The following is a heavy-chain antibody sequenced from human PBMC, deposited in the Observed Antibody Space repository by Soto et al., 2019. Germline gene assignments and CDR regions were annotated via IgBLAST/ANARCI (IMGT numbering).Heavy chain of an antibody. V-gene: IGHV1-69*01. Sequence: QVQLVQSGAEVKKPGSSVKVSCKASGGTFSSYAISWVRQAPGQGLEWMGGIIPIFGTANYAQKFQGRVTITADESTSTAYMELISLRSEDTAVYYCARVSDSSGYYLYYYYYGMDVWGQGTTVTVSS. CDR1: GGTFSSYA. J-gene: IGHJ6*02. CDR2: IIPIFGTA. CDR3: ARVSDSSGYYLYYYYYGMDV. D-gene: IGHD3-22*01.